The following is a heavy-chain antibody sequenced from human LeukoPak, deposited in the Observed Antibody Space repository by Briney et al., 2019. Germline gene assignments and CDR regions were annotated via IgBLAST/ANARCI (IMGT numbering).Heavy chain of an antibody. V-gene: IGHV3-11*01. Sequence: PGGSLRLSCAASGFTFSNYYMSWIRQAPGKGLEWVSYISSSGSTIYYADSVKGRFTISRDNAKNSLYLQMNSLRAEDTAVYYCARVHKTKWPSYYYYYYGMDVWGQGTTVTVSS. CDR3: ARVHKTKWPSYYYYYYGMDV. D-gene: IGHD5-12*01. CDR1: GFTFSNYY. CDR2: ISSSGSTI. J-gene: IGHJ6*02.